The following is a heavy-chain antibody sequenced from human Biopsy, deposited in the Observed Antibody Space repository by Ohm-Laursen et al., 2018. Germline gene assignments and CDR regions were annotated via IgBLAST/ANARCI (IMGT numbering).Heavy chain of an antibody. D-gene: IGHD3-9*01. CDR1: GGTFSNSA. J-gene: IGHJ6*02. V-gene: IGHV1-69*13. CDR2: IITFFRTV. Sequence: GASVKVSCKVSGGTFSNSAISWVRQASGQGLEWMGGIITFFRTVNYAQNFQGRLTITADEFTDTAYMELRSLRSEDTAVYYCAPQTPRDPDILTGAYHYDMAVWGQGTTVTVSS. CDR3: APQTPRDPDILTGAYHYDMAV.